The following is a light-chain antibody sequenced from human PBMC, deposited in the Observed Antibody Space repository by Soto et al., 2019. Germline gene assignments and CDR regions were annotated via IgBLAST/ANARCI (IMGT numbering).Light chain of an antibody. CDR3: QKYNSYPLS. Sequence: EIQMTQSPSTLSASVGDRVTITCRASQSISNWLAWYQQKPGKVPKLIIYKASSLQSGVPSRFSGSGSGTEFTITISSLQPDDFVSYYCQKYNSYPLSFGGGTTV. V-gene: IGKV1-5*03. J-gene: IGKJ4*01. CDR2: KAS. CDR1: QSISNW.